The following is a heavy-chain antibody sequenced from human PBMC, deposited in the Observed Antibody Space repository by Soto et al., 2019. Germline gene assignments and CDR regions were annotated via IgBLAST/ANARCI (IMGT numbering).Heavy chain of an antibody. V-gene: IGHV3-11*05. CDR2: ISPGGRYT. CDR1: GFTFSDHY. CDR3: PRGGGGGVFNR. Sequence: QVQLVESGGGLVKSGGALRLSCATSGFTFSDHYMSWIRQAPGKGVEFISYISPGGRYTNYRDSVKGRFTISRDNANDSLSLQVNTLRGEATAVYYCPRGGGGGVFNRWAQGTSVTVSS. D-gene: IGHD2-21*01. J-gene: IGHJ5*02.